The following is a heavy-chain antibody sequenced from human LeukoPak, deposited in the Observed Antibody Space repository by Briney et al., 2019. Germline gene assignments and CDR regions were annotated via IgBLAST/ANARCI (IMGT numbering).Heavy chain of an antibody. J-gene: IGHJ2*01. CDR3: ARDRRYYDSSGYYPYWYFDL. Sequence: GGSLRLSCAASGFTVSSNYMSWVRQAPGKGLEWVSVIYSGGSKYYAGSVKGRFTISRDNSKNTLYLQMNSLRAEDTAVYYCARDRRYYDSSGYYPYWYFDLWGRGTLVTVSS. CDR1: GFTVSSNY. D-gene: IGHD3-22*01. CDR2: IYSGGSK. V-gene: IGHV3-66*01.